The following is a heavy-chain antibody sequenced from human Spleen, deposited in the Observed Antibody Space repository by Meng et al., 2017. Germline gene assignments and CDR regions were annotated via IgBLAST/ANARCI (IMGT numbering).Heavy chain of an antibody. J-gene: IGHJ4*02. CDR2: IYYSGST. CDR1: GGCISSGGYY. Sequence: SETLSLTCTVSGGCISSGGYYWSWIRQHPGKGLEWIGYIYYSGSTYYNPSLKSRVTISVDTSKNQFSLKLSSVTAADTAVYYCARIRYFACFDYWGQGTLVTVSS. D-gene: IGHD3-9*01. CDR3: ARIRYFACFDY. V-gene: IGHV4-31*03.